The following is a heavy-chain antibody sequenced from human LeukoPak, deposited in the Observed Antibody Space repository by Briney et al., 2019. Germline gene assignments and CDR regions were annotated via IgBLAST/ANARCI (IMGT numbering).Heavy chain of an antibody. CDR3: ARERVERYTYASSDFDY. J-gene: IGHJ4*02. V-gene: IGHV4-38-2*02. CDR1: GYSISSDYY. D-gene: IGHD5-18*01. CDR2: VSHSGST. Sequence: PSETLSLTCTVSGYSISSDYYWGWIRQPPGKGLEWIASVSHSGSTYYNPSLKSRVTISVDTSKNQFSLKVTSVTAADTALYYCARERVERYTYASSDFDYWGRGTLVTVSS.